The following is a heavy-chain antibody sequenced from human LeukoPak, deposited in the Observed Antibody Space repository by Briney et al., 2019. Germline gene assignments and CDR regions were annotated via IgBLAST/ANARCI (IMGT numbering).Heavy chain of an antibody. CDR2: MNPNSGNT. V-gene: IGHV1-8*01. D-gene: IGHD3-9*01. Sequence: GASVKVSCKASGYTFTSYDINWVRQATGQGLEWMGWMNPNSGNTGYAQKFQGRVTMTRNTSISTAYMELSSLRSEDTAVYYCARGHDILTGLTFDYWGQGTLVAVSS. CDR3: ARGHDILTGLTFDY. CDR1: GYTFTSYD. J-gene: IGHJ4*02.